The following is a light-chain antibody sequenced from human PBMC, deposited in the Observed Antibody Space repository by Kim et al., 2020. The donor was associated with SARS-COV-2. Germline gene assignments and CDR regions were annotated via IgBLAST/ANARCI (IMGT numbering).Light chain of an antibody. V-gene: IGLV2-14*03. J-gene: IGLJ1*01. Sequence: GQSFTTSCAGTVSDVGGYNYVSWYQQHPGKAPKPMMYDVTNRPSGISTRFSGSKSGNTASLTISGLQAEDEADYYCGSYTSSNTYVYGTGTKVTVL. CDR3: GSYTSSNTYV. CDR1: VSDVGGYNY. CDR2: DVT.